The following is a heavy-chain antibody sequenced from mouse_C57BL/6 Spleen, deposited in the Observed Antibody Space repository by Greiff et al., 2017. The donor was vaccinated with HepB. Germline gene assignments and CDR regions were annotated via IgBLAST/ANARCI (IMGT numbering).Heavy chain of an antibody. CDR3: AREDYYSSSYYLDY. Sequence: VQLQESGAELARPGASVKMSCKASGYTFTSYTMHWVKQRPGQGLEWIGYINPSSGYTKYNQKFKDKATLTADKSSSTAYMQLSSLTSEDSAVYYCAREDYYSSSYYLDYWGQGTTLTVSS. CDR2: INPSSGYT. V-gene: IGHV1-4*01. D-gene: IGHD1-1*01. CDR1: GYTFTSYT. J-gene: IGHJ2*01.